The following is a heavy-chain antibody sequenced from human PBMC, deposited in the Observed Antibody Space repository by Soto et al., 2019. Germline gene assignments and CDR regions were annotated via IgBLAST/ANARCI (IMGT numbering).Heavy chain of an antibody. D-gene: IGHD3-9*01. CDR1: GGSISSYY. J-gene: IGHJ4*02. V-gene: IGHV4-59*08. Sequence: SETLSLTCTVSGGSISSYYWSWIRQPPGKGLEWIGYIYYSGSTNYNPSLKSRVTISVDTSKNQFSLKLSSVTAADTAVYYCARHEILGSGILTGNFDYWGQGTLVTVSS. CDR2: IYYSGST. CDR3: ARHEILGSGILTGNFDY.